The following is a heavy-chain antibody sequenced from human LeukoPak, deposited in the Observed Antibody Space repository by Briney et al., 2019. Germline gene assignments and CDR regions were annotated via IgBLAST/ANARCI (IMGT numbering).Heavy chain of an antibody. Sequence: SVKVSCKASGGTFSNYAISWVRQAPGQGLEWMGGIIPIFGTANYAQKFQGRVTITADESTSTVYMELSSLRSEDTAVYYCARGRDGYNWIFDYWGQGTLVTVSS. CDR3: ARGRDGYNWIFDY. D-gene: IGHD5-24*01. CDR2: IIPIFGTA. V-gene: IGHV1-69*13. J-gene: IGHJ4*02. CDR1: GGTFSNYA.